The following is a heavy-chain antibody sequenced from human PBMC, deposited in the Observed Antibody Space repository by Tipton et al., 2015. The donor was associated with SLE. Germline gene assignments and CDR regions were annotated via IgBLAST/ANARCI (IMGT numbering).Heavy chain of an antibody. Sequence: QLVQSGPEVKKPGDSVKVSCKASGYTFTSYSVHWVRQAPAQGLEWVGIINPNGGSTTYAQKFQGRVTLTRDTSTSTLYMELTSLRSEDTAVYYCARVYRTSHMITFGGATNWAFDIWGQGTMVIVSS. J-gene: IGHJ3*02. D-gene: IGHD3-16*01. V-gene: IGHV1-46*01. CDR3: ARVYRTSHMITFGGATNWAFDI. CDR1: GYTFTSYS. CDR2: INPNGGST.